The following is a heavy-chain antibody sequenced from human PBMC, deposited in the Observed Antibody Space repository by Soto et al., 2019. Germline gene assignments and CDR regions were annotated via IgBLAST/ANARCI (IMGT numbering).Heavy chain of an antibody. CDR1: GVSIDSGTYY. CDR2: TYYSGRT. CDR3: ARGIAADYILLLDWFDP. J-gene: IGHJ5*02. D-gene: IGHD4-4*01. V-gene: IGHV4-31*03. Sequence: HVQLQESGPGLVKPSQTLSLTCTVSGVSIDSGTYYWSWIRQHPGKGLEYIGYTYYSGRTYYNPSLKSRVTISVDTSKNHFSLNLRSVTAADTAIYYCARGIAADYILLLDWFDPWGQGSLVTVSS.